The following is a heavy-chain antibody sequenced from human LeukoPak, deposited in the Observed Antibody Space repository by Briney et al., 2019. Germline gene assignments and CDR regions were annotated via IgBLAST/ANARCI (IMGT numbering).Heavy chain of an antibody. CDR2: ICKSGDST. Sequence: GGSLRLSCAASGFSYNSYAMLWVRQATWKGLEWVSAICKSGDSTFCADSVKGRFTISRDNSQNTLYLQMNSLRAEDAAVYYCAKGGSSGWFHFDYWGQGTLVTVSS. D-gene: IGHD6-19*01. CDR3: AKGGSSGWFHFDY. V-gene: IGHV3-23*01. J-gene: IGHJ4*02. CDR1: GFSYNSYA.